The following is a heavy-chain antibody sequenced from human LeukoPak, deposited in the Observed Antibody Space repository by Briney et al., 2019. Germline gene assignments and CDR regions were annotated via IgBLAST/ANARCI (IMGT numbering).Heavy chain of an antibody. J-gene: IGHJ4*02. D-gene: IGHD3-3*01. CDR1: GFTFSSYT. CDR2: ISYDGTNK. Sequence: GGSLRLSCAASGFTFSSYTLHWVRQAPGKGLEWVALISYDGTNKYSADSVKGRFTISRDNSKNTLYLQMNSLRAEDTAVYYCARDNLEGSYFDYWGQGTLVTVSS. CDR3: ARDNLEGSYFDY. V-gene: IGHV3-30-3*01.